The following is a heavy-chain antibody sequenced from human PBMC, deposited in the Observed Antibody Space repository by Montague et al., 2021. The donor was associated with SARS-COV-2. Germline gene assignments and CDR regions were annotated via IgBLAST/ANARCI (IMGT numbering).Heavy chain of an antibody. V-gene: IGHV3-48*03. D-gene: IGHD2-2*01. CDR2: ISSSGSTT. J-gene: IGHJ6*02. CDR1: GFAFSSYE. Sequence: SLRLSCSASGFAFSSYEMNWVRQAPGKGLEWLSHISSSGSTTYDADSVKGRFTISRYNAKNSLYLQMNNLRAEDTALYYCARGADCSGSSCYAGSPYYYGLDVWGQGTTVTVSS. CDR3: ARGADCSGSSCYAGSPYYYGLDV.